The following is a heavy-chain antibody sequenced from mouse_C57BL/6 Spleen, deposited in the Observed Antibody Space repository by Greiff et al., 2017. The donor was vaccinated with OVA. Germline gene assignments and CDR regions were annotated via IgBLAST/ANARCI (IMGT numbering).Heavy chain of an antibody. J-gene: IGHJ1*03. CDR1: GYSITSGYD. CDR2: ISYSGST. V-gene: IGHV3-1*01. CDR3: ARDCYGSSSGWYFDV. D-gene: IGHD1-1*01. Sequence: DVKLVESGPGMVKPSQSLSLTCTVTGYSITSGYDWHWIRHFPGNKLEWMGYISYSGSTNYNPSLKSRITITHDTSKNHFFLKLNSVTTEDTATYYCARDCYGSSSGWYFDVWGTGTTVTVSS.